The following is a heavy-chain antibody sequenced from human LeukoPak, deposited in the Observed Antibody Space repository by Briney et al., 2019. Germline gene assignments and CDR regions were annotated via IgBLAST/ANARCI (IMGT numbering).Heavy chain of an antibody. J-gene: IGHJ4*02. CDR2: ISSTGGTT. Sequence: GGSLRLSCAASGITFSSYDMSWVRQAPGKGLEWVSSISSTGGTTYYADSVKGRFTISRDNSKNTFYLSMNILRAEDTATYYCARDLGWLQLCFGGQGTLVTVSS. CDR3: ARDLGWLQLCF. V-gene: IGHV3-23*01. D-gene: IGHD5-24*01. CDR1: GITFSSYD.